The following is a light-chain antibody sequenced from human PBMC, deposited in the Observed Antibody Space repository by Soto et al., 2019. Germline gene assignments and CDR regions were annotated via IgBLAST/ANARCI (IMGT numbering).Light chain of an antibody. V-gene: IGKV3-20*01. CDR3: QQYGSSFTWT. CDR1: QSVSSSY. CDR2: GAS. J-gene: IGKJ1*01. Sequence: DIVLTQSPGTLSWSPGERATLSCSASQSVSSSYLAWYQQKPGQAPRLLIYGASSRATGIPDRFSGSGSGTDFTLTISRLETEDFAVYYCQQYGSSFTWTFGQGTKVDIK.